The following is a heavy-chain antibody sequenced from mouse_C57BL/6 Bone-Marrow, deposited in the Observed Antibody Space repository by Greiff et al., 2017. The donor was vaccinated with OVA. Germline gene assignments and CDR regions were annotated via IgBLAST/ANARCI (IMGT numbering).Heavy chain of an antibody. J-gene: IGHJ2*01. CDR2: IYPGNSDT. Sequence: EVQLQQSGPVLARPGASVKMSCKTSGYTFTSYWLHWVKQRPGQGLEWIGAIYPGNSDTSYNQKFKGKAKLTAVTSASTAYMELSSLTNEDTAVYYCTRSTTVVATDYFDYWGQGATLTVSS. D-gene: IGHD1-1*01. V-gene: IGHV1-5*01. CDR3: TRSTTVVATDYFDY. CDR1: GYTFTSYW.